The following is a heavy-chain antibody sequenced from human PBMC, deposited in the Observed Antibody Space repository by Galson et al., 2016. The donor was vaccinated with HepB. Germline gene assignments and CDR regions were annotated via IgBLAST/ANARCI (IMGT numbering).Heavy chain of an antibody. CDR3: AKDGRRGDYYGSGNNYGMDV. Sequence: SLRLSCAASGFTFSNYGMHWVRQTPDKGLEWVAIVWYDGETKYYGDSVKGRFTISRDNSKNTLYLQMNSLRVEDTAVYYCAKDGRRGDYYGSGNNYGMDVWGQGTTVTVSS. D-gene: IGHD3-10*01. V-gene: IGHV3-33*06. CDR2: VWYDGETK. J-gene: IGHJ6*02. CDR1: GFTFSNYG.